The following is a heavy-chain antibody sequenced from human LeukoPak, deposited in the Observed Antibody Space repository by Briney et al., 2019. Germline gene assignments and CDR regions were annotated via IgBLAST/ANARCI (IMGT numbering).Heavy chain of an antibody. D-gene: IGHD6-13*01. J-gene: IGHJ6*03. CDR3: AREGSSSPHYYYYYMDV. CDR1: GGSISSGSYY. V-gene: IGHV4-61*02. CDR2: IYTSGST. Sequence: ASETLSLTCTVSGGSISSGSYYWSWLRQPAGKGLEWIGRIYTSGSTNYNPSLKSRVTISVDTSKNQFSLKLSSVTAADTAVYYCAREGSSSPHYYYYYMDVWGKGTTVTISS.